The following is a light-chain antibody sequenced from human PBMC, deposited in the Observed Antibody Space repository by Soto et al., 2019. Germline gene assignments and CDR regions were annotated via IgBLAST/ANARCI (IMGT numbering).Light chain of an antibody. Sequence: EIQLTQSPSSLSASVGDSVTITCRASEDIRSWLGWYQQKPGEAPKLLIYATSSLHSGVPSRFSGSGFGTDFTLTISSLQTEDFATYYCQQNYSPPPITFGQGTRLEI. V-gene: IGKV1-12*01. J-gene: IGKJ5*01. CDR3: QQNYSPPPIT. CDR2: ATS. CDR1: EDIRSW.